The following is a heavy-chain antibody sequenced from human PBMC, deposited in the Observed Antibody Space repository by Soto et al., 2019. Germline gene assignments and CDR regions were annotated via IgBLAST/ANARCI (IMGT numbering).Heavy chain of an antibody. J-gene: IGHJ4*02. V-gene: IGHV3-9*01. CDR3: AKAKSPDCSGGSCLLDY. CDR1: GFTFDDYA. Sequence: GGSLRLSCAASGFTFDDYAMHWVRQAPGKGLEWVSGISWNSGSIGYADSVKGRFTISRDNAKNSLYLQMNSLRAEDTALYYCAKAKSPDCSGGSCLLDYWGQGTLVTVSS. CDR2: ISWNSGSI. D-gene: IGHD2-15*01.